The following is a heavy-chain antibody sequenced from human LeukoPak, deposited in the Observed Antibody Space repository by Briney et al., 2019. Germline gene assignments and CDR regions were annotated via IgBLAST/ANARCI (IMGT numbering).Heavy chain of an antibody. CDR2: IYTSGST. D-gene: IGHD2-2*02. Sequence: SETLSLACTVSGGSISSGSYYWSWIRQPAGKGLEWIGRIYTSGSTNYNPSLKSRVTISVDTSKNQFSLKLSSVTAADTAVYYCAREEGCSSTSCYTGLPFQHWGQGTLVTVSS. V-gene: IGHV4-61*02. CDR1: GGSISSGSYY. J-gene: IGHJ1*01. CDR3: AREEGCSSTSCYTGLPFQH.